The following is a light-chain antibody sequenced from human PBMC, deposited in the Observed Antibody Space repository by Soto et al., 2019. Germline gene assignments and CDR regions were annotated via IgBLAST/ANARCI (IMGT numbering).Light chain of an antibody. CDR2: EAS. CDR3: QQYGSSPLIS. J-gene: IGKJ5*01. V-gene: IGKV3-20*01. CDR1: QSVSSSS. Sequence: EIVLTQSPGTLSLSPGERATLSCRASQSVSSSSLAWYQQNPGQAPRLLIYEASSRATGIPDRFSGSGSGTDFTLTISGLEPEDFAVYYCQQYGSSPLISFGQGTRLEIK.